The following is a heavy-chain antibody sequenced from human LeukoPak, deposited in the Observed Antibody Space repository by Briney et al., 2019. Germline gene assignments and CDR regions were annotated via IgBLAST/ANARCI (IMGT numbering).Heavy chain of an antibody. CDR2: LYFRGNT. D-gene: IGHD2/OR15-2a*01. CDR3: ARQSSPFYFVDY. Sequence: SETLSLTCSVSGGSISINSYYWDWIRQSPGKGLEWLGSLYFRGNTYYNPSLKSRVSMPVDTSKNQFSLRLKSVTAADTAVYFCARQSSPFYFVDYWGQGIPVTVSS. V-gene: IGHV4-39*07. J-gene: IGHJ4*02. CDR1: GGSISINSYY.